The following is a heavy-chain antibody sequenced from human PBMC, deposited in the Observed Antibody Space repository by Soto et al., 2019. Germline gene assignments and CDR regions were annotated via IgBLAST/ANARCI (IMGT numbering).Heavy chain of an antibody. D-gene: IGHD3-3*01. CDR1: GFTFSSYG. Sequence: GGSLRLSCAASGFTFSSYGMHWVRQAPGKGLEWVAVISYDGSNKYYADSVKGRFTISRDNSKNTLYLQMNSLRAEDTAVYYCAEDKSGYIDYWGQGTLVTVSS. J-gene: IGHJ4*02. V-gene: IGHV3-30*18. CDR2: ISYDGSNK. CDR3: AEDKSGYIDY.